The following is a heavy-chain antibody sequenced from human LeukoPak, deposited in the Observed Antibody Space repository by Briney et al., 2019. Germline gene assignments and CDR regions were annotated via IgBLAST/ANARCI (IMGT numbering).Heavy chain of an antibody. Sequence: GASVKVSCKASGYTFTGYYMHWVRQAPGQGLEWMGWINPNSGGTNYAQKFQGRVTMTRDTSISTAYMELSRLRSDDTAVYYCARECCIRRFKFNWFDPWGQGTLVTVSS. D-gene: IGHD2-8*01. CDR1: GYTFTGYY. CDR2: INPNSGGT. V-gene: IGHV1-2*02. CDR3: ARECCIRRFKFNWFDP. J-gene: IGHJ5*02.